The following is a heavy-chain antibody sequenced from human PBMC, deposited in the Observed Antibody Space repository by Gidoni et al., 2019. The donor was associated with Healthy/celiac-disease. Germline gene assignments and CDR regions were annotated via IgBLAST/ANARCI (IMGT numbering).Heavy chain of an antibody. Sequence: QVQLQQWGAGLLKPSETLSPTCAVYGCPFSGSYWSWIRQPPGKGLEWIGEINHSGSTNYNPSLKSRVTISVDTSKNQFSLKLSSVTAADTAVYYCARGRAVYYDSSGTGYFDLWGRGTLVTVSS. CDR2: INHSGST. D-gene: IGHD3-22*01. CDR3: ARGRAVYYDSSGTGYFDL. CDR1: GCPFSGSY. J-gene: IGHJ2*01. V-gene: IGHV4-34*01.